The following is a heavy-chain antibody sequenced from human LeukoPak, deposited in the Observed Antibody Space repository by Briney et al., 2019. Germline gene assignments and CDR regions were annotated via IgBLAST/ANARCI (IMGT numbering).Heavy chain of an antibody. CDR3: ARDQMVQGVIYYFHY. Sequence: PGGSLRLSCAASGLTFSSYGKHWVRQAPGKGLEWVAVIWYDGSNKYYADSVKGRFTISRDNSKNTLYLQMNSLRAEDTAVYYCARDQMVQGVIYYFHYWGQGTLVTVSS. D-gene: IGHD3-10*01. CDR1: GLTFSSYG. J-gene: IGHJ4*02. V-gene: IGHV3-33*01. CDR2: IWYDGSNK.